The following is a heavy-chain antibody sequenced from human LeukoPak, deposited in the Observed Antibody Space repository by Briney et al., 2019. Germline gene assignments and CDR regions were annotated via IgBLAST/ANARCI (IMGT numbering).Heavy chain of an antibody. J-gene: IGHJ3*02. CDR3: ARRVYSSSWDDAFDI. V-gene: IGHV4-31*03. CDR1: GGSISSGGYY. CDR2: IYYSGST. D-gene: IGHD6-6*01. Sequence: SQTLSLTCTVSGGSISSGGYYWSWIRQHPGKGLEWIGYIYYSGSTYYNPSLKSRVTISVDTSKNQFSLKLSSVTAADTAVYYCARRVYSSSWDDAFDIWGQGTMVTVSS.